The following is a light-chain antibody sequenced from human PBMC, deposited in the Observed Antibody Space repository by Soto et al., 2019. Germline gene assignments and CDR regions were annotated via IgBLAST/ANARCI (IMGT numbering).Light chain of an antibody. Sequence: EIVMSQSPATLSVSAGERATLSCRGRQSVRSNLAWYQQKPGQAPRLLIYDASTRATGIPARFSGSGSGTEFILTISSLQSEDFGVYYCQQYNNWPPITFGQGTRLEIK. CDR3: QQYNNWPPIT. CDR2: DAS. V-gene: IGKV3D-15*01. CDR1: QSVRSN. J-gene: IGKJ5*01.